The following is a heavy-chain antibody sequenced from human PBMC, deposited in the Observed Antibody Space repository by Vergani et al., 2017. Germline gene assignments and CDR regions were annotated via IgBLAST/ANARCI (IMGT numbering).Heavy chain of an antibody. CDR2: IYYSGST. Sequence: QVQLQESGPGLVKPSETLSLTCTVSGGSVSSGSYYWSWIRQPPGKGLEWIGYIYYSGSTNYKPSLKSRVTMSIDTSKNQFSLKLTSVTAADTAVYYCATGAGPFDIGGQGTLVTVSS. J-gene: IGHJ4*02. CDR3: ATGAGPFDI. CDR1: GGSVSSGSYY. V-gene: IGHV4-61*01. D-gene: IGHD7-27*01.